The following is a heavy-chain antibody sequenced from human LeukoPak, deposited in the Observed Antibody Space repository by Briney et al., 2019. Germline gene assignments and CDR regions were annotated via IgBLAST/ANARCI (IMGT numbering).Heavy chain of an antibody. Sequence: GGSLRLSCAASGFTFSSYAMHWVRQAPGKGLEWVAVISYDGSNKYYADSVKGRFTISRDNSKNTLYLQMNTLRAEDTAVYYCARDDTVTGHLDYWDQGTLVTVSS. CDR3: ARDDTVTGHLDY. V-gene: IGHV3-30-3*01. CDR2: ISYDGSNK. J-gene: IGHJ4*02. CDR1: GFTFSSYA. D-gene: IGHD4-11*01.